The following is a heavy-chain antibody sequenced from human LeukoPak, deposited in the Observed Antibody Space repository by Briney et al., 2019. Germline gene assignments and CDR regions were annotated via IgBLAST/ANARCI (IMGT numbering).Heavy chain of an antibody. D-gene: IGHD5-12*01. Sequence: SETLSLTCTVSGVSIGSSSYYWGWVRQPPGKGLEWIGSIYYSGSTYYNPSLKSRVTISVDTSKNQFSLKLSSVTAADTAVYYCALAMVATWDYWGQGTLVTVSS. CDR2: IYYSGST. CDR3: ALAMVATWDY. V-gene: IGHV4-39*07. CDR1: GVSIGSSSYY. J-gene: IGHJ4*02.